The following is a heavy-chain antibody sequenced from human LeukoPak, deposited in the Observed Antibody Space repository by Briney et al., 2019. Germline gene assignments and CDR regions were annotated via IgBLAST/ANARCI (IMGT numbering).Heavy chain of an antibody. CDR3: ARAFDGYNYFDY. CDR2: IYYSGST. V-gene: IGHV4-59*01. J-gene: IGHJ4*02. CDR1: GGSISSYY. Sequence: NPSETLSLTCTVSGGSISSYYRSWIRQPPGKGLEWIGYIYYSGSTNYNPSLKSRVTISVDTSKNQFSLKLSSVTAADTAVYYCARAFDGYNYFDYWGQGTLVTVSS. D-gene: IGHD5-24*01.